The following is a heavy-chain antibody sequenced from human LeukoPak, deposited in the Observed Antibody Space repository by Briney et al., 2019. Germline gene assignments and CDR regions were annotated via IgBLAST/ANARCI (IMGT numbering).Heavy chain of an antibody. J-gene: IGHJ4*02. V-gene: IGHV3-66*02. Sequence: GALRLSCAASGFTVSSNYMSWVRQAPGKGLEWVSVIYSGGSTYYADSVKGRFTISRDNSKNTLYLQMNSLRAEDTAVYYCAREYCSGGRCYLDYWGQGTLVTVSS. CDR2: IYSGGST. D-gene: IGHD2-15*01. CDR1: GFTVSSNY. CDR3: AREYCSGGRCYLDY.